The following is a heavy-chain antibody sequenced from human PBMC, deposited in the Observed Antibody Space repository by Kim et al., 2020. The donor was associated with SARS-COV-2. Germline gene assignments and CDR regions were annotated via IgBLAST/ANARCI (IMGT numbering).Heavy chain of an antibody. CDR2: IYYSGST. CDR1: GGSISSSSYY. J-gene: IGHJ3*02. D-gene: IGHD6-19*01. V-gene: IGHV4-39*01. CDR3: ARPLQWLVRHTPDAFDI. Sequence: SETLSLTCTVSGGSISSSSYYWGWIRQPPGKGLEWIGSIYYSGSTYYNPSRKRRVTISVDTSKNQFSLKLRSVTAADTAVYYCARPLQWLVRHTPDAFDIWGQGTMVTVSS.